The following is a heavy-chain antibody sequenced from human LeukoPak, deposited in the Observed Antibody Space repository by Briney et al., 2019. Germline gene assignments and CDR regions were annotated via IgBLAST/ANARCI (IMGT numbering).Heavy chain of an antibody. V-gene: IGHV4-59*01. CDR1: GGSISSYY. J-gene: IGHJ4*02. Sequence: PSETLSLTCTVSGGSISSYYWSWIRQPPGKGLEWIGYIYYSGSTNYNPSLKSRVTISVDTSKNQFSLKLSSVTAADTAVYYCARDRGGYPFDYWGQGTLVTVSS. CDR3: ARDRGGYPFDY. D-gene: IGHD5-12*01. CDR2: IYYSGST.